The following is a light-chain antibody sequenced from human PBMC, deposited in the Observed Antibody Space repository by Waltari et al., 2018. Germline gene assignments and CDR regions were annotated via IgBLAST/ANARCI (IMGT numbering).Light chain of an antibody. J-gene: IGKJ4*01. Sequence: DIVLSQSPPSLPVTPGEPASIPCRSSQSLRHSNGYNYLEWYLQRPGQSPQLLIYLVSYRASGVPDRFSGSGSGTDFTLKISRVEAEDVGIYYCMQALQAPLTFGGGTKVEIK. CDR3: MQALQAPLT. V-gene: IGKV2-28*01. CDR2: LVS. CDR1: QSLRHSNGYNY.